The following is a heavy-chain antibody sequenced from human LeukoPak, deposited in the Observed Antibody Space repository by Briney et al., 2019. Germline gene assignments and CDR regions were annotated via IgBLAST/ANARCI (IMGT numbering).Heavy chain of an antibody. D-gene: IGHD3-22*01. CDR3: ARAFDSSGYQPPWYYYMDV. CDR1: GYTFTSYG. CDR2: ISAYNGNT. Sequence: ASVKVSCKASGYTFTSYGISWVRQAPGQGLEWMGWISAYNGNTNYAQKLQGRVTMTTDTSTSTAYMELRSLRAEDTAVYYCARAFDSSGYQPPWYYYMDVWGKGTTVSVSS. J-gene: IGHJ6*03. V-gene: IGHV1-18*01.